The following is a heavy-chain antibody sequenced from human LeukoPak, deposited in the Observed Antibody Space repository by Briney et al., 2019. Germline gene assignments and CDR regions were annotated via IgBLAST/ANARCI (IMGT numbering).Heavy chain of an antibody. V-gene: IGHV3-11*03. D-gene: IGHD5-18*01. J-gene: IGHJ4*02. CDR2: ISSSRSFT. CDR1: GFSFSDHY. Sequence: PGGSLRLSCAASGFSFSDHYMSWIRQAPGKGLEWVSYISSSRSFTNYADSVKGRFTIPRDTAKNSLYLQMNSLRAEDTAVYYCARLRGYSYGLDYWGQGILVTVSS. CDR3: ARLRGYSYGLDY.